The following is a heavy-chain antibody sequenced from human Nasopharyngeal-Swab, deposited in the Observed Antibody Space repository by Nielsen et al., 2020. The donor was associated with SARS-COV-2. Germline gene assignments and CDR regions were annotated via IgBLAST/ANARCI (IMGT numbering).Heavy chain of an antibody. Sequence: WARQAPRQGLEWMGGIIPIFGTANYAQKFQGRVTITADESTSTAYMELSSLRSEDTAVYYCAREGVVAVAGSDYYGMDVWGQGTTVTVSS. V-gene: IGHV1-69*01. D-gene: IGHD2-15*01. J-gene: IGHJ6*02. CDR2: IIPIFGTA. CDR3: AREGVVAVAGSDYYGMDV.